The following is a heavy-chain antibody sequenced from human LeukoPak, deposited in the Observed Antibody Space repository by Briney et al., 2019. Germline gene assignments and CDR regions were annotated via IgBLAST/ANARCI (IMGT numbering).Heavy chain of an antibody. D-gene: IGHD3-22*01. CDR3: AKTNSPYYYDTSSYNDY. Sequence: GASVKVSCKASGYTFTGYYMHWVRQAPGQGLEWMGWINPNSGGTNYAQKFQGRVTMTRDTSISTAYMELSRLRSDDTAVYYCAKTNSPYYYDTSSYNDYWGQGTLVTVSS. CDR1: GYTFTGYY. J-gene: IGHJ4*02. CDR2: INPNSGGT. V-gene: IGHV1-2*02.